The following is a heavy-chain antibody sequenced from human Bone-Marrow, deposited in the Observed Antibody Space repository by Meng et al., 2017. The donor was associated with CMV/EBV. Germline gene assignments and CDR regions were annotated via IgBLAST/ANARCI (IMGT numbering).Heavy chain of an antibody. D-gene: IGHD2-8*01. V-gene: IGHV3-23*03. CDR2: IQSGSWRT. CDR3: AKDYIVRGGLFDY. Sequence: GESLKISCAASGFTFSNYRMNWVRQAPGKGLEWVSVIQSGSWRTYYADSVKGRFNISRDNSQNTLYLQMNSLRAEDTAIYYCAKDYIVRGGLFDYWGQGTLVTVSS. J-gene: IGHJ4*02. CDR1: GFTFSNYR.